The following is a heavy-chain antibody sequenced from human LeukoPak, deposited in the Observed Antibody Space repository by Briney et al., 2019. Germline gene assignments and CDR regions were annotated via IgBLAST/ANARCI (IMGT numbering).Heavy chain of an antibody. Sequence: PSETLSLTCTVSGGSISSSSYYWGWIRQPPGKGLEWIGSIYYSGSTYYNPSLKSRVTISVDTSKNQFSLKLSSVTAADTAVYYCARKGDYGSGSFITDWGQGTLVTVSS. CDR1: GGSISSSSYY. V-gene: IGHV4-39*07. J-gene: IGHJ4*02. CDR3: ARKGDYGSGSFITD. CDR2: IYYSGST. D-gene: IGHD3-10*01.